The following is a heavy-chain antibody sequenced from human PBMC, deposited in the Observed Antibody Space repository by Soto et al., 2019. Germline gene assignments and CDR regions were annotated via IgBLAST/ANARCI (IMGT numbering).Heavy chain of an antibody. D-gene: IGHD6-19*01. CDR3: AKAKAGSEYYYYYYMDV. J-gene: IGHJ6*03. Sequence: GGSLRLSCAASGFTFSSYAMSWVRQAPGKGLEWVSAISGSGGSTYYADSVKGRFTISRDNSKNTLYLQMNSLRAEDTAVYYCAKAKAGSEYYYYYYMDVWGKGTTVTVSS. V-gene: IGHV3-23*01. CDR2: ISGSGGST. CDR1: GFTFSSYA.